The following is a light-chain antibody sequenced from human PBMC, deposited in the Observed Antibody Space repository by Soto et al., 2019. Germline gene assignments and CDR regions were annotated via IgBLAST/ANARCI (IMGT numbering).Light chain of an antibody. V-gene: IGKV3-11*01. Sequence: EIVLTQSPATLSLSPGERATLSCRASQSVSSYLAWYQQKPGQAPRLLIYDASNRATGIPARFSGSGSGTDFTLNISSLEPEDFAVYYCQQRSNWPPVFTFGPGTKVDIK. CDR3: QQRSNWPPVFT. J-gene: IGKJ3*01. CDR2: DAS. CDR1: QSVSSY.